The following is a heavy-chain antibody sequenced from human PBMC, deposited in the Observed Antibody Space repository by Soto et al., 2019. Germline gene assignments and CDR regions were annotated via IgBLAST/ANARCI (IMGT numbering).Heavy chain of an antibody. D-gene: IGHD3-10*01. J-gene: IGHJ3*01. CDR2: ISYDGSNK. CDR3: AREVITTN. CDR1: GFTFSSYG. V-gene: IGHV3-30*19. Sequence: PGGFLRLSCAASGFTFSSYGMHWVRQAPGKGLEWVAVISYDGSNKYYADSVKGRFTISRDNSKNTLYLQMNSLRAEDTAVYYCAREVITTNWGQGTMVNVSS.